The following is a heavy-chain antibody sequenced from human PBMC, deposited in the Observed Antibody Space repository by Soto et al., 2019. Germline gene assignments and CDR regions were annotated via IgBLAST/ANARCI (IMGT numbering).Heavy chain of an antibody. CDR3: ARDRRQWLVLLFQH. Sequence: QVQLVESGGGVVQPGRSLRLSCAASGFTFSSYAMHWVRQAPGKGLEWVAVISYDGSNKYYADSVKGRFTISRDNSKNTLYLQMNSLRAEVTAVYYCARDRRQWLVLLFQHWGQGTLVTVSS. CDR2: ISYDGSNK. V-gene: IGHV3-30-3*01. D-gene: IGHD6-19*01. J-gene: IGHJ1*01. CDR1: GFTFSSYA.